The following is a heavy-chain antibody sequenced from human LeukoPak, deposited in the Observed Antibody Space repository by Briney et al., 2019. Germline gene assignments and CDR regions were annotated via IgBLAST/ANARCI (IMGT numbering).Heavy chain of an antibody. CDR3: ARDTWIQLSGATYYYGMDV. D-gene: IGHD5-18*01. CDR2: MNPNSGNT. CDR1: GYTFTSYD. V-gene: IGHV1-8*01. J-gene: IGHJ6*02. Sequence: GASVKVSCKASGYTFTSYDINWVRQATGQGLEWMGWMNPNSGNTGYAQKLQGRVTMTTDTSTSTAYMELRSLRSDDTAVYYCARDTWIQLSGATYYYGMDVWGQGTTVTVSS.